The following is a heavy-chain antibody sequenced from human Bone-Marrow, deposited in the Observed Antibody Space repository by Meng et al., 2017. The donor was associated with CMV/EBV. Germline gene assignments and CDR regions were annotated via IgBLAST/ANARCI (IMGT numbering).Heavy chain of an antibody. V-gene: IGHV2-5*02. CDR2: IYWDDDK. J-gene: IGHJ5*02. Sequence: QITLKESGPTLVKPXXXXTLXXTFSGFSLSTRGVGVGWIRQPPRKAPEWLALIYWDDDKRYNPSLKSRLIITKDTSKNQVVFTMTNMDPVDTATYFCVHTNHYYGLNYFHTWGQGTLVTVAS. CDR3: VHTNHYYGLNYFHT. D-gene: IGHD3-10*01. CDR1: GFSLSTRGVG.